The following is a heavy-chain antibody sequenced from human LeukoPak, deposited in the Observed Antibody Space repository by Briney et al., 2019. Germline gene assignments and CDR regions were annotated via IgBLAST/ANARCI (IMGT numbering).Heavy chain of an antibody. Sequence: GGSLRLSCAASGFTFSSYGMHWVRQAPGKGLEWVAVISYDGNNKYYADSVKGRFTISRDNSKNTLYLQMNSLRAEDTAVYYCAKPPFSGPDSSGYLYYLDYWGQGTLVTVSS. CDR3: AKPPFSGPDSSGYLYYLDY. V-gene: IGHV3-30*18. J-gene: IGHJ4*02. CDR2: ISYDGNNK. D-gene: IGHD3-22*01. CDR1: GFTFSSYG.